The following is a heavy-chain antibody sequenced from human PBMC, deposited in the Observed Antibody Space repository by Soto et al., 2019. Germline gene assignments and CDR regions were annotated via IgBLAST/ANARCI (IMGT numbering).Heavy chain of an antibody. CDR2: ISYDGSNK. Sequence: QVQLVESGGGVVQPGRSLRLSCAASGFTFSSYGMHWVRQAPGKGLEWVAVISYDGSNKYYADSVKGRFTISRDNSKNALYLQMNSLRAEDTAVYYCAKDRGIAVAVYYYYGMDVWGQGTTVTVSS. CDR3: AKDRGIAVAVYYYYGMDV. CDR1: GFTFSSYG. D-gene: IGHD6-19*01. J-gene: IGHJ6*02. V-gene: IGHV3-30*18.